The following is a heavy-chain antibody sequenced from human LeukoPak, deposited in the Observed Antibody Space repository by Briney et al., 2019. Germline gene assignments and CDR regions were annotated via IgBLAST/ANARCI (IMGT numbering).Heavy chain of an antibody. CDR2: VSYSGNT. V-gene: IGHV4-59*01. CDR3: ARGNGDYVEFFQH. Sequence: SETLSLTCSVSGGSIGSYYWSWIRQPPGEGLEWLGCVSYSGNTKYSPSLKSRVTISLDTSKSQFSLKLTSVTAADTAVYYCARGNGDYVEFFQHWGQGTLVTVSS. J-gene: IGHJ1*01. D-gene: IGHD4-17*01. CDR1: GGSIGSYY.